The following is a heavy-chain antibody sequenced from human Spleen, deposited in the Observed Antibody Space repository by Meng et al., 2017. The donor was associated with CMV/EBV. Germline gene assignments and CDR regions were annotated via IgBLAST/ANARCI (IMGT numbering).Heavy chain of an antibody. J-gene: IGHJ4*02. CDR2: ISAYNGDT. Sequence: ASVKVSCKASGYIFTKYGVNWMRQAPGQGPEWMGWISAYNGDTMYAPKVQGRVTMATDTSTRTAYMELRSLRSDDTAVYYCARSSTIFQIDFWGQGTLVTVSS. CDR3: ARSSTIFQIDF. D-gene: IGHD3-9*01. CDR1: GYIFTKYG. V-gene: IGHV1-18*01.